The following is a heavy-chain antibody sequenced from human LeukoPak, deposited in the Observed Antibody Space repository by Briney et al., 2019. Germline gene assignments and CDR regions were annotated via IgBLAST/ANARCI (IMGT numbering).Heavy chain of an antibody. D-gene: IGHD3-22*01. V-gene: IGHV3-23*01. Sequence: GRSLRLSCAASGFTFSSYAMHWVRQPPGKGLEWVSGISGTGDTTSYADSVKGRFTISRDNSKNTLFLQMNSLRAEDTAIYYCAKASAFYFDTSGYPIPHYYDFWGQGTLVTVSA. CDR1: GFTFSSYA. J-gene: IGHJ4*02. CDR3: AKASAFYFDTSGYPIPHYYDF. CDR2: ISGTGDTT.